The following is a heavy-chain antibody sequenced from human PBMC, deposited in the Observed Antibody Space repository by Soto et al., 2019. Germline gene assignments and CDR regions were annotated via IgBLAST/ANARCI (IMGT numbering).Heavy chain of an antibody. J-gene: IGHJ5*02. CDR2: ISAYNGNT. V-gene: IGHV1-18*01. CDR1: GYTFTSYG. CDR3: AREAVAGTVGDWFDP. Sequence: ASVKVSCKASGYTFTSYGISWVRQAPGQGLEWMGWISAYNGNTNYAQKLQGRVTMTTDTSTSTAYMELRSLRSDDTAVCYCAREAVAGTVGDWFDPWGQGTLVTVSS. D-gene: IGHD6-19*01.